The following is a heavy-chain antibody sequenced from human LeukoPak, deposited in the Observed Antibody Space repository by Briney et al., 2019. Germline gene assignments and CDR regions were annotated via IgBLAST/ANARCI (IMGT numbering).Heavy chain of an antibody. CDR1: GGTFSSYA. J-gene: IGHJ5*02. CDR2: IIPIFGTA. D-gene: IGHD3-3*01. Sequence: SVKVSCKASGGTFSSYAISWVRQAPGQGLEWMGGIIPIFGTANYAQKFQGRVTITTDESTSTAYMELSSLRSEDTAVYYCANGGDDYDFWGGLSSWFDPWGQGTLVTVSS. V-gene: IGHV1-69*05. CDR3: ANGGDDYDFWGGLSSWFDP.